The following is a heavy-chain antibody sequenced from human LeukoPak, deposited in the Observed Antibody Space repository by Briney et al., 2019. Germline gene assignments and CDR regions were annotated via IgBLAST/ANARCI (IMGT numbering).Heavy chain of an antibody. J-gene: IGHJ5*02. CDR1: GGTFSSYA. CDR3: ARASITMVRGVIISGENWFDP. V-gene: IGHV1-69*05. D-gene: IGHD3-10*01. Sequence: SVKVSCKASGGTFSSYAISWVRQAPGQGLEWMGGIIPIFGTANYAQKLQGRVTMTTDTSTSTAYMELRSLRSDDTAVYYCARASITMVRGVIISGENWFDPWGQGTLVTVSS. CDR2: IIPIFGTA.